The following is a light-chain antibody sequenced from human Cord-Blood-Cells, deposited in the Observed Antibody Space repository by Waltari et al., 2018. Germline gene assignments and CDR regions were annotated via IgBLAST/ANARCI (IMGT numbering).Light chain of an antibody. Sequence: EIVMTQSPATLSVSRGERATLSCRASQSVSSNLAWYQQKPGQAPRLLIYGASTRATGIPARFSGSGSGTEFTRTISSLQSEDFAVYYCQQYNNWPPYSFGQGTKLEIK. J-gene: IGKJ2*03. V-gene: IGKV3-15*01. CDR3: QQYNNWPPYS. CDR2: GAS. CDR1: QSVSSN.